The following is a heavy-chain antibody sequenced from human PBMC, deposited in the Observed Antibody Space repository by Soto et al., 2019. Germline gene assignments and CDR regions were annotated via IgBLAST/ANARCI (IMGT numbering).Heavy chain of an antibody. J-gene: IGHJ6*03. V-gene: IGHV1-69*02. CDR2: IIPILGIA. CDR3: ARGYCSSTSCHVFYYMDV. D-gene: IGHD2-2*01. Sequence: SVKVSCKTSGGTFSSYTISWVRRAPGQGLEWMGRIIPILGIANYAQKFQGRVTITADKSTSTAYMELSSLRSEDTAVYYCARGYCSSTSCHVFYYMDVWGKGTTVTVSS. CDR1: GGTFSSYT.